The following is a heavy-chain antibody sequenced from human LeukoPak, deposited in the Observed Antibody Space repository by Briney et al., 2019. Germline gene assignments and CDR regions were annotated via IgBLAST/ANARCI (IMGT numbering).Heavy chain of an antibody. Sequence: SETLSLTCAVYGGSFRGYYWSWIRQPPGKGLEWIGEINHSGSTNYNPSLKSRVTISVDTSKNQFSLKLSSVTAADTAVYYCARGPPSGYCSGGSCYTQPYFDYWGQGTLVTVSS. CDR3: ARGPPSGYCSGGSCYTQPYFDY. D-gene: IGHD2-15*01. J-gene: IGHJ4*02. CDR1: GGSFRGYY. V-gene: IGHV4-34*01. CDR2: INHSGST.